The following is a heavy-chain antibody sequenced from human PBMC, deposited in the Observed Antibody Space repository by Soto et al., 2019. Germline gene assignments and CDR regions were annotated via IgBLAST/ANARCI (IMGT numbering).Heavy chain of an antibody. D-gene: IGHD3-16*01. Sequence: QVQLVESGGGVVQPGTSLRLSCVGSGFTFRSYVIHWVRQAPGKGLEWVALTSYDGSNNFYGDSMKGRFTISRDNSRNTVEPQRDSLKLEDTALFYCARWGTTGGLDVWGQGTLVSVSS. CDR3: ARWGTTGGLDV. J-gene: IGHJ4*02. CDR2: TSYDGSNN. CDR1: GFTFRSYV. V-gene: IGHV3-33*05.